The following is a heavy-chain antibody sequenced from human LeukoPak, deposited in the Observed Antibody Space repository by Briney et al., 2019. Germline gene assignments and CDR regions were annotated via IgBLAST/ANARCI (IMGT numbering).Heavy chain of an antibody. CDR2: IKQDGSEK. D-gene: IGHD1-14*01. V-gene: IGHV3-7*01. CDR3: ARDRNNGMDV. J-gene: IGHJ6*02. CDR1: GFTFSSCW. Sequence: PGGSLRLSCAASGFTFSSCWMSWVRQAPGKGLEWVANIKQDGSEKYYVDSVKGRFTISRDNAKNSLYLQMNSLRAEDTAVYYCARDRNNGMDVWGQGTTVTVSS.